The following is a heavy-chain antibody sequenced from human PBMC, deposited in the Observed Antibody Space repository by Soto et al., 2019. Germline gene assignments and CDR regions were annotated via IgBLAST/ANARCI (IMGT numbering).Heavy chain of an antibody. CDR2: IYYSGST. J-gene: IGHJ5*02. Sequence: PSETLSLTCTVSGGSVSSGSYYWSWTRQPPGKGLEWIGYIYYSGSTNYNPSLKSRVTISVDTSKNQFSLQLNSVTPEDTAVYFCAKGDNLGPKTGYAFDPWGQGIMVTVSS. CDR3: AKGDNLGPKTGYAFDP. V-gene: IGHV4-61*01. D-gene: IGHD5-12*01. CDR1: GGSVSSGSYY.